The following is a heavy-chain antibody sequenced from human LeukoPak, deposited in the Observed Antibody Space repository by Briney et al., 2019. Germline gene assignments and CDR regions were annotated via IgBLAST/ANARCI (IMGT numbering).Heavy chain of an antibody. CDR1: GFPFSTYA. CDR2: IRGSDGST. V-gene: IGHV3-23*01. J-gene: IGHJ4*02. CDR3: AKDVYGDYGGLDY. Sequence: PGGSLRLSRAASGFPFSTYAMSWVRQAPGKGLEWVSSIRGSDGSTYYADSVKGRFAISRDNSKNTLYLQMNSLRAEDTAVYYCAKDVYGDYGGLDYWGQGTLVTVSS. D-gene: IGHD4-17*01.